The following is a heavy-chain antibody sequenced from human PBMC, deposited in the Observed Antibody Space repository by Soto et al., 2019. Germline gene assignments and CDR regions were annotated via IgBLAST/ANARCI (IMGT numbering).Heavy chain of an antibody. CDR3: ARASIAVAGTKYYYYYYGMDV. CDR2: INHSGST. J-gene: IGHJ6*02. D-gene: IGHD6-19*01. CDR1: GGSFSGYY. Sequence: PSETLSLTCAVYGGSFSGYYWSWIRQPPGKGLEWIGEINHSGSTNYNPSLKSRVTISVDTSKNQFSLKLSSVTAADTAVYYCARASIAVAGTKYYYYYYGMDVWGQGTMVTVSS. V-gene: IGHV4-34*01.